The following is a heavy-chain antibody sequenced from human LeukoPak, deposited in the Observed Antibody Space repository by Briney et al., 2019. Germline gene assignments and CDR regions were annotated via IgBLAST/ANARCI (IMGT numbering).Heavy chain of an antibody. D-gene: IGHD3-16*01. Sequence: GGSLRLSCAASGFTFSDYYMSWIRLAPGKGLEWVSYITSGGTNMYYADSVKGRFTISRDNAENLLFLQMNSLRAEDTAVYYCARRVSVGEPYDYWGQGTLVTVSS. J-gene: IGHJ4*02. V-gene: IGHV3-11*01. CDR3: ARRVSVGEPYDY. CDR2: ITSGGTNM. CDR1: GFTFSDYY.